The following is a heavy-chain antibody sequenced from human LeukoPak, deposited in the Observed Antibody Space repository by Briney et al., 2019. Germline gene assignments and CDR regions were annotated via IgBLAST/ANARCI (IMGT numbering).Heavy chain of an antibody. D-gene: IGHD6-13*01. V-gene: IGHV4-59*01. CDR1: GGSISSYY. CDR3: ARGWGSSSYDAFGI. Sequence: SETLSLTCTVSGGSISSYYWSWIRQPPGKGLEWIGYIYYSGSTNYNPSLKSRVTISVDTSKNQFSLKLSSVTAADTAVYYCARGWGSSSYDAFGIWGQGTMVTVSS. J-gene: IGHJ3*02. CDR2: IYYSGST.